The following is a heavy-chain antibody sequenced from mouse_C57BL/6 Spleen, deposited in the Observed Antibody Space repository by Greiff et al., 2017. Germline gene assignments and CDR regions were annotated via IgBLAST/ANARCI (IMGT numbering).Heavy chain of an antibody. CDR2: IWSGGST. Sequence: VQLQQSGPGLVQPSQSLSITCTVSGFSLTSYGVHWVRQSPGKGLEWLGVIWSGGSTYDNAAFISSLSISMDNSKIQVFFNMNSLQADDTAIYYCARNWGYDGYSAWFAYWGQGTLVTVSA. CDR1: GFSLTSYG. CDR3: ARNWGYDGYSAWFAY. J-gene: IGHJ3*01. D-gene: IGHD2-3*01. V-gene: IGHV2-2*01.